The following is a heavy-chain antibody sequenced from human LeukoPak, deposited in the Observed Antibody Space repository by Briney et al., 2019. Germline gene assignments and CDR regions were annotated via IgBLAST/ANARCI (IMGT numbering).Heavy chain of an antibody. V-gene: IGHV1-2*06. D-gene: IGHD5-24*01. Sequence: ASVKVCCKASGYTFTGYYMHWVRQAPGQGLEWMGRINPNSGGTNYAQKFQGRVTMTRDTSISTAYMELSRLRSDDTAVYYCARGGRREMATIDYWGQGTLVTVSS. J-gene: IGHJ4*02. CDR3: ARGGRREMATIDY. CDR1: GYTFTGYY. CDR2: INPNSGGT.